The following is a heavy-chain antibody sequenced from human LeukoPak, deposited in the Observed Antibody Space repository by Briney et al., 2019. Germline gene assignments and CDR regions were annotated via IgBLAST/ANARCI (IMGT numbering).Heavy chain of an antibody. Sequence: SVKVSCKASGGTFSSYAISGVRQAPGQGLERMGRIIPILGIANYAQKFQGRVTITADKSTSTAYMELSSLRSEDTAVYYCARGTYEGIAVAGTAFDIWGQGTMVTVSS. CDR3: ARGTYEGIAVAGTAFDI. D-gene: IGHD6-19*01. CDR2: IIPILGIA. CDR1: GGTFSSYA. J-gene: IGHJ3*02. V-gene: IGHV1-69*04.